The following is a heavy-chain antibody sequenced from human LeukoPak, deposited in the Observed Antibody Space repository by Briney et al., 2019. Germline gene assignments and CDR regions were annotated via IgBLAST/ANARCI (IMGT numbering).Heavy chain of an antibody. CDR3: ASAFYGDYYFDY. D-gene: IGHD4-17*01. CDR2: IYYSGST. Sequence: SETLSLTCTVSGCSISSSSYYWGWVRQPPGKGLEWIGSIYYSGSTYYNPSLKSRVTISVDTSKNQFSLKLSSVTAADTAVYYCASAFYGDYYFDYWGQGTLVTVSS. V-gene: IGHV4-39*01. J-gene: IGHJ4*02. CDR1: GCSISSSSYY.